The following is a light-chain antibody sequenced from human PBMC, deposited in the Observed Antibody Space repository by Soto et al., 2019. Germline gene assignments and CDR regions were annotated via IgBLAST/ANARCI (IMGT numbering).Light chain of an antibody. CDR2: GAS. Sequence: EVVLTQSPGTLSVSPGETATLSCRASQSVSSNLAWYQQKPGQAPRLLIYGASTRATGIPGRFSGSGSGTEYTLTISSLQSEDFAVYYCQQFNNWPPTFGQGTKVDIK. J-gene: IGKJ1*01. CDR1: QSVSSN. V-gene: IGKV3-15*01. CDR3: QQFNNWPPT.